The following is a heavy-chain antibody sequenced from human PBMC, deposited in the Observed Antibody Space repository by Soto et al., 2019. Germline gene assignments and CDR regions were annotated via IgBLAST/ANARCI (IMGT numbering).Heavy chain of an antibody. Sequence: SETLSLTCAVYGGSFSGYYWTWIRQPPGTGLEWIGEIYHSGSTNYNPSLKSRVTISVDRSKNQFSLKLSSVTAADTAVYYCAAGGGLPRYYWGQGTLVTXSS. CDR1: GGSFSGYY. CDR3: AAGGGLPRYY. CDR2: IYHSGST. V-gene: IGHV4-34*01. J-gene: IGHJ4*02. D-gene: IGHD5-12*01.